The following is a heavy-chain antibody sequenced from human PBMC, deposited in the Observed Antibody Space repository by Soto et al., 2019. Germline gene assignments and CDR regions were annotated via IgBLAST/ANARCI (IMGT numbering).Heavy chain of an antibody. V-gene: IGHV3-7*01. CDR2: IHGDGGKI. Sequence: EVQLVESGGGLVQPGGSLRLSCAASGFMFSAYWMSWVRQAPGKGLEWVANIHGDGGKIYYVDSVKGRFTISRDNAKRSLNRQMNSRRAEDTAVYYGGRDFYGGDTDGPGDYGGQGALVAVSS. D-gene: IGHD5-18*01. CDR3: GRDFYGGDTDGPGDY. CDR1: GFMFSAYW. J-gene: IGHJ4*02.